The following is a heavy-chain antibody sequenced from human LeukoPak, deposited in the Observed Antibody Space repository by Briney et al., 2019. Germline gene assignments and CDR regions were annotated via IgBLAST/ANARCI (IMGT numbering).Heavy chain of an antibody. CDR3: ARGGYDILTGYYAFDY. V-gene: IGHV4-59*01. CDR2: IYYSGST. Sequence: PSETLSLTCTVSGGSISSYYWSWIRQPPGKGLEWIGYIYYSGSTNYNPSLKSRVTISVDTSKNQFSLKLSSVTAADTAVYYCARGGYDILTGYYAFDYWGQGTLVTVSS. J-gene: IGHJ4*02. CDR1: GGSISSYY. D-gene: IGHD3-9*01.